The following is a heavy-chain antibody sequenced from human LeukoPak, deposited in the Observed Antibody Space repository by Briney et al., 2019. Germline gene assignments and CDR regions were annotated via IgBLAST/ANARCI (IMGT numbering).Heavy chain of an antibody. J-gene: IGHJ4*02. CDR3: ACYDSSGYYPGY. Sequence: KASETLSLTCIVSGGSISTSAYYWGWIRQPPGEGLQWIGSIYYSGSTNYNPSLKSRVTISVDTSKNQFSLKLSSVTAADTAVYYCACYDSSGYYPGYWGQGTLVTVSS. D-gene: IGHD3-22*01. CDR1: GGSISTSAYY. CDR2: IYYSGST. V-gene: IGHV4-39*07.